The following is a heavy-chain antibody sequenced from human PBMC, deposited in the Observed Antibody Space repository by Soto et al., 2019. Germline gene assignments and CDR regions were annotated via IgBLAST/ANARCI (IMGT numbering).Heavy chain of an antibody. V-gene: IGHV3-23*01. D-gene: IGHD3-9*01. CDR3: AKDSPVLRYFDWLLYYFDY. CDR1: GFTFSSYA. J-gene: IGHJ4*02. CDR2: ISSSGGST. Sequence: EVQLLESGGGLVQPGGSLRLSCAASGFTFSSYAMSWVRQAPGKGLEWVSAISSSGGSTYYADSVKGRFTISRDNSKNTLYLQMNSLRAEDTAVYYCAKDSPVLRYFDWLLYYFDYWGQGTLVTVSS.